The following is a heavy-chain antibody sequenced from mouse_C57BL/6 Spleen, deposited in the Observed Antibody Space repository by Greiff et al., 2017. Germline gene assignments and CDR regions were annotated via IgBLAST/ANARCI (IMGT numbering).Heavy chain of an antibody. Sequence: QVQLQQPGAELVRPGSSVKLSCKASGYTFTSYWMHWVKQRPIQGLEWIGNIYPSDSEPHYNQKFKDKATLTVDKSSSTAYMQLSSLTSEDSAVYYCARWGDDGYYEAMDYWGQGTSVTVSS. V-gene: IGHV1-52*01. CDR2: IYPSDSEP. D-gene: IGHD2-3*01. CDR3: ARWGDDGYYEAMDY. J-gene: IGHJ4*01. CDR1: GYTFTSYW.